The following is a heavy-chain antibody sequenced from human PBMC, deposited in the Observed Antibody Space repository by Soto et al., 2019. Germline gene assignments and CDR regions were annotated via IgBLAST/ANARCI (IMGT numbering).Heavy chain of an antibody. D-gene: IGHD1-26*01. Sequence: VKVSCKASGYTFTGHYMHWVRQAPGQGLEWMGWVNPNGGGTILAQKFQGRVTLTRDTSISTAYMELTTLKSDDTAVYYCARGGADWTYYYYGMAVWGQGTRVTVSS. CDR2: VNPNGGGT. J-gene: IGHJ6*02. V-gene: IGHV1-2*02. CDR3: ARGGADWTYYYYGMAV. CDR1: GYTFTGHY.